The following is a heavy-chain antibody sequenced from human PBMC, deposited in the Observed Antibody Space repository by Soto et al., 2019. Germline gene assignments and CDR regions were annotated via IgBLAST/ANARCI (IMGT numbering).Heavy chain of an antibody. V-gene: IGHV3-23*01. J-gene: IGHJ4*02. Sequence: GGSLRLSCAASGFTFSSYAMSWVRQAPGKGLEWVSTISGSGGSTYYADSVKGRFTISRDNSKNTLYLQMNSLRAEDTAVYYCAKEGYFYHSSGYYDYWGQGTLVTVSS. D-gene: IGHD3-22*01. CDR3: AKEGYFYHSSGYYDY. CDR1: GFTFSSYA. CDR2: ISGSGGST.